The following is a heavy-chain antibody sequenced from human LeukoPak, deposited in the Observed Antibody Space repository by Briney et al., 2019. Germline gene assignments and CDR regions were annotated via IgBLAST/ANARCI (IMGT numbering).Heavy chain of an antibody. CDR3: ARQHYDFSNGCFNWLDP. D-gene: IGHD3-3*01. J-gene: IGHJ5*02. V-gene: IGHV4-39*01. CDR1: GGSLSISSFY. Sequence: SETLTLTCTVSGGSLSISSFYWGCIRQHPGNGLEWIVSIYYSGSTYYNPSLKSRVTISVDTPKNQFSLKLSSVTAADTAVYYCARQHYDFSNGCFNWLDPWGQGSLVTVSS. CDR2: IYYSGST.